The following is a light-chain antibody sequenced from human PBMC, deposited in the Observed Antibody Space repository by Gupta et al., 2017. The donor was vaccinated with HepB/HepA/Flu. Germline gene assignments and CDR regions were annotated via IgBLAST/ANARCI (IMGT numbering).Light chain of an antibody. CDR3: QQSDSTPRFT. J-gene: IGKJ3*01. CDR1: QSISSY. Sequence: DIQMTQSPSSLSASVGDRVTITCRASQSISSYLNWYQQKPGKAPKLLIYAASSLQSGVPSRFSGSGSGTDFTLTIGSLQPEDFATYYCQQSDSTPRFTFGHGTKVDIK. V-gene: IGKV1-39*01. CDR2: AAS.